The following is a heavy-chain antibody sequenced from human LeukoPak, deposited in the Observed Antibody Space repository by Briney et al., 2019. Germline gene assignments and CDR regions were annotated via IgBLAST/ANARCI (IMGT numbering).Heavy chain of an antibody. J-gene: IGHJ4*02. CDR3: ATDAPESKGERFDY. Sequence: ASVKVSCKVSGYTLTELSMHWVRQAPGKGLEWMGGFDPEDGETIYAQKFQGRVTMTEDTSTDTAYMELSSLRSEDTAVYYCATDAPESKGERFDYWGQGTLVTVSS. D-gene: IGHD1-1*01. CDR1: GYTLTELS. V-gene: IGHV1-24*01. CDR2: FDPEDGET.